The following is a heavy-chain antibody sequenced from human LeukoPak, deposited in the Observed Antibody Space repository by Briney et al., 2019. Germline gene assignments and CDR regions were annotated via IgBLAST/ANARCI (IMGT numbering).Heavy chain of an antibody. D-gene: IGHD2-2*01. V-gene: IGHV3-7*01. CDR1: GFTFSDYC. CDR2: INQDGNEK. J-gene: IGHJ5*02. CDR3: ASSPRGYQLLEPAS. Sequence: GGSLRLSCAASGFTFSDYCMTWVRQAPGKGLEWVANINQDGNEKYYVDSVKGRLTLPRDNAKNSLYLQMTRLRVEDTAVYYCASSPRGYQLLEPASWGQGTLVTASS.